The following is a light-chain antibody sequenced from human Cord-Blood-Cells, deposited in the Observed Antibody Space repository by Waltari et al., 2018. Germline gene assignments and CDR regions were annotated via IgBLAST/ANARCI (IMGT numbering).Light chain of an antibody. V-gene: IGLV2-23*01. CDR2: EGS. CDR3: CSYAGSSTWV. Sequence: QSALTQPASVSGSPGQSITISCTGTSSDVGIYNLVSWYQQHPGKAPKLMIYEGSKRPSGVSNRFSGSKSGNTASLTISGRQAEDEADYYCCSYAGSSTWVFGGGTKLTVL. J-gene: IGLJ3*02. CDR1: SSDVGIYNL.